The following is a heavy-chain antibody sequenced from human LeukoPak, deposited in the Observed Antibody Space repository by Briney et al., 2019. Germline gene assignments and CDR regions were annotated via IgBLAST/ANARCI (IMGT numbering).Heavy chain of an antibody. J-gene: IGHJ4*02. D-gene: IGHD1-26*01. Sequence: SETLSLTCTVSGGSISSSSYYWGWIRQPPGKGLEWIGEINHSGSTNYNPSLKSRVTISVDTSKNQFSLKLSSVTAADTAVYYCARGWEYFDYWGQGTLVTVSS. CDR1: GGSISSSSYY. CDR2: INHSGST. V-gene: IGHV4-39*07. CDR3: ARGWEYFDY.